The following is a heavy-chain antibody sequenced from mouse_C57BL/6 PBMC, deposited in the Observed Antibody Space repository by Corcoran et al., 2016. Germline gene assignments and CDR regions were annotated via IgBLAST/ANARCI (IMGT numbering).Heavy chain of an antibody. V-gene: IGHV3-6*01. CDR3: ARGGTAHDYFDY. Sequence: DVQLQESGPGLVKPSQSLSLTCSVTGYSITSGYYWNWIRQFPGNKLEWMGYISYDGSNNYNPSLKNRISITRDTSKNQFFLKLNSVTTEDTATYYCARGGTAHDYFDYWGQGTTLTVSS. D-gene: IGHD3-2*02. CDR1: GYSITSGYY. CDR2: ISYDGSN. J-gene: IGHJ2*01.